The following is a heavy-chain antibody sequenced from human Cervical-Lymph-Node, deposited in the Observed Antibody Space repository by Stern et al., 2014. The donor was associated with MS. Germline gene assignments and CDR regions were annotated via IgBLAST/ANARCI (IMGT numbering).Heavy chain of an antibody. Sequence: VQLVQSGAEVKKPGASVKVSCKASGYTFTGYYIHWVRQAPGQGLEWMGRIHPNGGGANDARRLQARVTMTCDTSISTAYMELSRLRSDDTAVYYCARGVGATWEDAFDIWGQGTMVTVSS. CDR3: ARGVGATWEDAFDI. J-gene: IGHJ3*02. D-gene: IGHD1-26*01. CDR1: GYTFTGYY. CDR2: IHPNGGGA. V-gene: IGHV1-2*06.